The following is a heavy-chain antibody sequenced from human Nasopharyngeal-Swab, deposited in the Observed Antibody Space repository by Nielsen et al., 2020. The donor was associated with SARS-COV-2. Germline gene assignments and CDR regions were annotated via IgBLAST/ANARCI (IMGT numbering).Heavy chain of an antibody. D-gene: IGHD1-26*01. CDR2: IFPGDSDT. J-gene: IGHJ6*02. CDR1: GYRFTDYW. CDR3: AIGAAVGTLFHGMDV. V-gene: IGHV5-51*01. Sequence: GESLKISCATSGYRFTDYWIAWVRQAPGKGLECMGTIFPGDSDTRYSPSFEGRVTISVDQSITTAYLHWTSLKASDTAKYYCAIGAAVGTLFHGMDVWGQGTMVTVSS.